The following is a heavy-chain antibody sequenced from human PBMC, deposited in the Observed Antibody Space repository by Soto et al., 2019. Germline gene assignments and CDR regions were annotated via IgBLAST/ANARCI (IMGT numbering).Heavy chain of an antibody. Sequence: ASVKVSCKASGYTFTSYGISWVRQAPGQGLEWMGWISAYNGNTNYAQKLQGRVTMTTDTSTSTAYMELRSLRSDDTAVYYCARDRIYYPIAITTTTRDAFDIWGQGTMVIVSS. CDR2: ISAYNGNT. D-gene: IGHD3-10*01. CDR3: ARDRIYYPIAITTTTRDAFDI. V-gene: IGHV1-18*01. J-gene: IGHJ3*02. CDR1: GYTFTSYG.